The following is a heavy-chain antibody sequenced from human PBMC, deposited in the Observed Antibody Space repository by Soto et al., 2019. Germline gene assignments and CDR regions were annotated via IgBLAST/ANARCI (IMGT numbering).Heavy chain of an antibody. Sequence: PSETLSLTCTVSGGSISSSSYYWGWIRQPPGKGLEWIGSIYYSGSTYYNPSLKSRVTISVDTSKNQFSLKLSSVTAADTAVYYCAAVDTAMVDYYYYGMDVWGQGTTVTSP. J-gene: IGHJ6*02. CDR2: IYYSGST. D-gene: IGHD5-18*01. V-gene: IGHV4-39*01. CDR3: AAVDTAMVDYYYYGMDV. CDR1: GGSISSSSYY.